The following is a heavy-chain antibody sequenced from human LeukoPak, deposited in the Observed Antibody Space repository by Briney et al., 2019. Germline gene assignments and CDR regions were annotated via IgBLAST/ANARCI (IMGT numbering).Heavy chain of an antibody. CDR3: ASQQVTGYCSSTSCPFDY. CDR1: GGSISSGGYY. V-gene: IGHV4-31*03. D-gene: IGHD2-2*01. Sequence: SQTLSPTCTVSGGSISSGGYYWSWIRQHPGKGLEWIGYIYYSGSTYYNPSLKSRVTISVDTSKNQFSLKLSSVTAADTAVYYCASQQVTGYCSSTSCPFDYWGQGTLVTVSS. J-gene: IGHJ4*02. CDR2: IYYSGST.